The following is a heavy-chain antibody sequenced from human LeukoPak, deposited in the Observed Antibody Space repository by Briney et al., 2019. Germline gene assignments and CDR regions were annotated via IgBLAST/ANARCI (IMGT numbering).Heavy chain of an antibody. CDR2: IIPIFGTA. Sequence: SVKVSCKAFGGTFSSYAISWVRQAPGQGLEWMGGIIPIFGTANYAQKFQGRVTITADESTSTAYMELSSLRSEDTAVYYCARGRTTINWFDPWGQGTLVTVSS. V-gene: IGHV1-69*01. J-gene: IGHJ5*02. D-gene: IGHD1-26*01. CDR1: GGTFSSYA. CDR3: ARGRTTINWFDP.